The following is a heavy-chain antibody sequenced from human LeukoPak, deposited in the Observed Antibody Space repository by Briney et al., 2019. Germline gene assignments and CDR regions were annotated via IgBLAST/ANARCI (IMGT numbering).Heavy chain of an antibody. CDR3: AMSTVSSGFDR. V-gene: IGHV3-9*01. Sequence: GRSLRLSCAASGFIFDDYAMYWVRQAPGEGLEWVSGISWNSGIIDYADSVKGRFTISRDNAKNSLYLQMNSLRAEDTAFYYCAMSTVSSGFDRWGQGTLVTVSS. J-gene: IGHJ4*02. CDR2: ISWNSGII. CDR1: GFIFDDYA. D-gene: IGHD4-17*01.